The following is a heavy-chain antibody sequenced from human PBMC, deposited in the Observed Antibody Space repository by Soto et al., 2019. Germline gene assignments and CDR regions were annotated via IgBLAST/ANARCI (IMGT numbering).Heavy chain of an antibody. CDR1: GFTFSGYA. Sequence: PGGSLRLSCAASGFTFSGYAMSWVRQPPGKGLEWVSAISGSGGSTYYADSVKGRFTISRDNSKNTLYLQMNSLRAEDTAVYYCAKDTQYQLLYFDYWGQGTLVTVSS. V-gene: IGHV3-23*01. CDR2: ISGSGGST. J-gene: IGHJ4*02. CDR3: AKDTQYQLLYFDY. D-gene: IGHD2-2*01.